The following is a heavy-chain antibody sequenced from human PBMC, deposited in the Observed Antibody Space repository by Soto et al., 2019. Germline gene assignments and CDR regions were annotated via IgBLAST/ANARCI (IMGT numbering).Heavy chain of an antibody. Sequence: QVQLVQSGAEVKKPGASVKVSCKASGYTFTSYGISWVRQAPGQGLEWMGWISAYNGNTNYAQKLQGRVTMTTDTSTSTAYMALRSLRSDDTAVYYCARDPLLLWFGDRGMDVWGQGTTVTVSS. V-gene: IGHV1-18*01. CDR1: GYTFTSYG. CDR3: ARDPLLLWFGDRGMDV. D-gene: IGHD3-10*01. CDR2: ISAYNGNT. J-gene: IGHJ6*02.